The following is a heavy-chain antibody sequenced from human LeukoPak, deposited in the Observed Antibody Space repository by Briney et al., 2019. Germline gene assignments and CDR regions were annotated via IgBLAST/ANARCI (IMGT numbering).Heavy chain of an antibody. CDR3: AREGRSSISGAGIKLELGAVY. J-gene: IGHJ4*02. Sequence: SETLSLTCTVSGGSISSGGYYWSWIRQPPGKGLEWIGYIYHSGSTYYNPSLKSRVTISVDRSKNQFSLKLSSVTAADTAVYYCAREGRSSISGAGIKLELGAVYWGQGTLVTVSS. CDR2: IYHSGST. CDR1: GGSISSGGYY. V-gene: IGHV4-30-2*01. D-gene: IGHD1-7*01.